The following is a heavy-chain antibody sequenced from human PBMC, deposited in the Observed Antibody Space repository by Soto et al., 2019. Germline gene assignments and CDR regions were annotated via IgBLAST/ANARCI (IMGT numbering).Heavy chain of an antibody. V-gene: IGHV3-30-3*01. CDR3: ARDGGYTYYDYVWGSSSSNRFDP. CDR2: ISYDGSNK. J-gene: IGHJ5*02. Sequence: VGSLRLSCGASGFTCSSYAMHWVRQAPGKGLERVAVISYDGSNKCYADSVKGRFTISRDNSKNTLYLQMNSLRAEDTAVYYCARDGGYTYYDYVWGSSSSNRFDPWGQGTLVTVSS. CDR1: GFTCSSYA. D-gene: IGHD3-16*01.